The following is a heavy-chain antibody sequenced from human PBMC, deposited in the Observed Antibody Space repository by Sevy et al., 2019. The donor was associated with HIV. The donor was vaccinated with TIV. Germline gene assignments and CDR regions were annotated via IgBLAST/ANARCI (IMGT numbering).Heavy chain of an antibody. CDR3: AKGYCSGGSCPRDYYYYGMDV. CDR2: ISGSGRST. V-gene: IGHV3-23*01. D-gene: IGHD2-15*01. CDR1: GFTFSTYA. J-gene: IGHJ6*02. Sequence: GWSLRLSCAASGFTFSTYAMNWVRQAPGKGLEWVSSISGSGRSTYYADSVEGRFTISRHNSKNTLYLQMNSLRADDTAVYYCAKGYCSGGSCPRDYYYYGMDVWGQGTTVTVSS.